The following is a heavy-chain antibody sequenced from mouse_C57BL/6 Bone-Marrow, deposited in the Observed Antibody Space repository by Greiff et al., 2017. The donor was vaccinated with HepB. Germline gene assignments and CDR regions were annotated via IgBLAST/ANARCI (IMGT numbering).Heavy chain of an antibody. CDR2: IHPNSGST. CDR1: GYTFTSYW. Sequence: VQLVESGAELVKPGASVKLSCKASGYTFTSYWMHWVQQRPGQGLEWIGMIHPNSGSTNYNEKFKSKATLTGDKSSSTAYMQLSSLTSEDSAVYYCARCCGTTVVEEGGNYWGQGTTLTVSS. J-gene: IGHJ2*01. V-gene: IGHV1-64*01. CDR3: ARCCGTTVVEEGGNY. D-gene: IGHD1-1*01.